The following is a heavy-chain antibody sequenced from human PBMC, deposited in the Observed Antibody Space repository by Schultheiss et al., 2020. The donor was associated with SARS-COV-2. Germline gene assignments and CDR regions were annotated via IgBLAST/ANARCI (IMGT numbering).Heavy chain of an antibody. V-gene: IGHV3-21*04. J-gene: IGHJ3*02. D-gene: IGHD3-10*01. CDR3: AISRGQVESGAFDI. CDR1: GFTFSSYS. Sequence: GGSLRLSCALSGFTFSSYSMNWVRQAPGKGLEWVSSISSSGSTIYYADSVKGRFTISRDNSKNTLYLQMNSLRAEDTAVYYCAISRGQVESGAFDIWGQGTMVTVSS. CDR2: ISSSGSTI.